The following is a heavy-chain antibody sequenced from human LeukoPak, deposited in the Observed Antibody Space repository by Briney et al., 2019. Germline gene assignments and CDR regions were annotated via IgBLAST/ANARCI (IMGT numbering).Heavy chain of an antibody. CDR3: ARVSGDFWSGPKPETYDY. J-gene: IGHJ4*02. CDR2: INHSGST. CDR1: GGSFSGYY. D-gene: IGHD3-3*01. Sequence: SETLSLTCAVYGGSFSGYYWSWIRQPPGKGLEWIGEINHSGSTNYNPSLKSRVTISLDTSKNQFSLKLSSATAADTAVYYCARVSGDFWSGPKPETYDYWGQGTLVTVSS. V-gene: IGHV4-34*01.